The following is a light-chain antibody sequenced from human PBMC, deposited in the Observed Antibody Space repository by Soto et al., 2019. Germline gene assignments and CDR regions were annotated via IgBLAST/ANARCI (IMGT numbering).Light chain of an antibody. J-gene: IGLJ2*01. CDR3: SSYAGSKNFV. V-gene: IGLV2-8*01. Sequence: QSALTQPPSASGSPGQSVTISCTGTSSDVGGYNYVSWYQQHPGKAPKLMIYEVSKRTSGVPDRFSCSKSGNTASLTVSGLQAEDAADYYCSSYAGSKNFVFGGGTKVTVL. CDR1: SSDVGGYNY. CDR2: EVS.